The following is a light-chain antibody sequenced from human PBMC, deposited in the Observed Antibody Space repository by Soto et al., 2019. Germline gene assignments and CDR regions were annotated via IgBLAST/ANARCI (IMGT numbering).Light chain of an antibody. CDR1: SSDVGTYNY. V-gene: IGLV2-14*01. CDR3: SSYTTGSTLEV. Sequence: QSVLTQPASVSGSRGQSITISCTGTSSDVGTYNYVSWYQQHPGKAPKLMIYEVYSRPSGVSTRFSGSKSGSTASLTISGLQAEDEAYYYCSSYTTGSTLEVFGGGTKLTVL. J-gene: IGLJ2*01. CDR2: EVY.